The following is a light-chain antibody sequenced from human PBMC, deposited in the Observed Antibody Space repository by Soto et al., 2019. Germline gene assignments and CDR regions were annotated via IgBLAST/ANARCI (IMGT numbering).Light chain of an antibody. Sequence: QSALTQPASVSGSPGQSITISCTGTSSDVGNYDFVSWYQQHPGKAPKLMIYDVSSRPSGVSNRFSGSKSDNTASLTISRLQAEDEADYYCKSYTTSDTYVFGTGTKVTVL. CDR3: KSYTTSDTYV. J-gene: IGLJ1*01. CDR2: DVS. V-gene: IGLV2-14*01. CDR1: SSDVGNYDF.